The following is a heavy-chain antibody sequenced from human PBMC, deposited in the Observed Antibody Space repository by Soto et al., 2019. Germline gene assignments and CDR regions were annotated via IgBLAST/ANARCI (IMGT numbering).Heavy chain of an antibody. V-gene: IGHV4-39*01. CDR2: IYYSGST. J-gene: IGHJ4*02. Sequence: SETLSVTWTVSGGSMSNSSYYWGWMRQPPGKGLEWIGSIYYSGSTYYNPSLKSRVTISVDTSKNQFSLKLSSVTAADPAVYYCPRHEIGRVRRVAGNFDYWGQVTLVTVSS. CDR1: GGSMSNSSYY. CDR3: PRHEIGRVRRVAGNFDY. D-gene: IGHD6-19*01.